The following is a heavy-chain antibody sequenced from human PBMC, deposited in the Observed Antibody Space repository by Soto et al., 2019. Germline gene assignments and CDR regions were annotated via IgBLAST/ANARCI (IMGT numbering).Heavy chain of an antibody. CDR1: GAALSSGGYF. CDR2: IYYSGGT. V-gene: IGHV4-61*08. J-gene: IGHJ5*02. D-gene: IGHD6-19*01. CDR3: TREQSDDNYFDP. Sequence: SETLSLTCTVSGAALSSGGYFYTWVRQPPGKGLEWLGYIYYSGGTNYNPSLKSRVTISLDKSKNQFSLRLISVTAADTAVYYFTREQSDDNYFDPWGQGTLVTVSS.